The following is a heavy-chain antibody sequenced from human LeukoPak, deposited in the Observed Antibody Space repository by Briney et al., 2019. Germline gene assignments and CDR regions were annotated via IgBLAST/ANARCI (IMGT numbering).Heavy chain of an antibody. D-gene: IGHD3-10*01. Sequence: GGSLRLSCAASGFTFSSYSMNWVRQAPGKGLEWVSYISSSSSTIYYADSVKGRFTISRDNAKNSLYLQMDGLRAEDTAVYYCARERITMVRGVTNAFDIWGQGTMVTVSS. V-gene: IGHV3-48*01. J-gene: IGHJ3*02. CDR3: ARERITMVRGVTNAFDI. CDR2: ISSSSSTI. CDR1: GFTFSSYS.